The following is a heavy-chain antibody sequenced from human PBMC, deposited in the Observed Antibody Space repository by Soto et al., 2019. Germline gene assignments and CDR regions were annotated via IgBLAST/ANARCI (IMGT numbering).Heavy chain of an antibody. D-gene: IGHD3-10*01. CDR3: ARDYGRQAPGL. V-gene: IGHV1-69*01. J-gene: IGHJ3*01. CDR1: GGTFSSFA. CDR2: IIPAIGTP. Sequence: QVQLVQSGSEVKKPGSSVKVSCKVSGGTFSSFAISWVRQAPGQGLEWIGGIIPAIGTPYHAPKFRGRVTITADESTSTAYLELSSLTSNDTAAYFCARDYGRQAPGLWGQGIKVTVSS.